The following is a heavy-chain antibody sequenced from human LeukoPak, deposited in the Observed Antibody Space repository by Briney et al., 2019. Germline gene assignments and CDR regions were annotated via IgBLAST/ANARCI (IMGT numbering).Heavy chain of an antibody. Sequence: ASVKVSCKASGYTFTSYAMHWVRQAPGQRLEWMGWIKAGNGNTKYSQKFQGRVTITRDTSASTAYMELSSLRSEDTAVYYCARWGGTVAGNGVRYYYGMDVWGKGTTVTVSS. V-gene: IGHV1-3*01. J-gene: IGHJ6*04. CDR1: GYTFTSYA. D-gene: IGHD6-19*01. CDR2: IKAGNGNT. CDR3: ARWGGTVAGNGVRYYYGMDV.